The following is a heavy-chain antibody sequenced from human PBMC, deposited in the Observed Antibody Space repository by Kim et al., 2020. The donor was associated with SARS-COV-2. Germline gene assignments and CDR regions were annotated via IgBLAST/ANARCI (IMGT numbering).Heavy chain of an antibody. J-gene: IGHJ4*02. D-gene: IGHD3-10*01. V-gene: IGHV3-23*01. CDR1: GFSISDYA. CDR3: AKDGAAEWCVEFAYFDS. CDR2: IGDSAGSGPDA. Sequence: GGSLRLSCSVSGFSISDYAMNWVRQAPGKGLEWVSGIGDSAGSGPDAYTVDAVKGRFTISRDISTNTLHLDLNSLRVEDTAIYYCAKDGAAEWCVEFAYFDSWGRGTQVTAAS.